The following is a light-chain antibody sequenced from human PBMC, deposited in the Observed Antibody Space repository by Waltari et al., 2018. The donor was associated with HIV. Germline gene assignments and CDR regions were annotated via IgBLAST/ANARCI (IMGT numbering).Light chain of an antibody. Sequence: QSALTQPASVSGSPGQSITISCTGASSDIGGYNFVSWYQQHPGKAPKLMIYDVSNRPAGVSIRFSGSNSGDTASRTRSGLQAEDEADYYCSSYTGSSTLFVFGTGTKVTVL. J-gene: IGLJ1*01. CDR3: SSYTGSSTLFV. CDR2: DVS. CDR1: SSDIGGYNF. V-gene: IGLV2-14*01.